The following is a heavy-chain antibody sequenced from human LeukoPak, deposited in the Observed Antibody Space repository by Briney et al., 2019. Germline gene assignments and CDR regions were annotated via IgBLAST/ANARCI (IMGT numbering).Heavy chain of an antibody. V-gene: IGHV1-46*01. CDR3: ARDMSGPAAPQINWFDP. CDR1: GYTFTSYY. J-gene: IGHJ5*02. D-gene: IGHD2-2*01. CDR2: INPSGGST. Sequence: ASVKVSCKASGYTFTSYYMHWVRQAPGQGLERMGIINPSGGSTSYAQKFQGRVTMTRDTSTSTVYMELSSLRSEDTAVYYCARDMSGPAAPQINWFDPWGQGTLVTVSS.